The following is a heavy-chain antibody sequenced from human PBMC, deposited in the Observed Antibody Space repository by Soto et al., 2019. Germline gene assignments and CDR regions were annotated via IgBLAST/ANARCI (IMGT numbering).Heavy chain of an antibody. J-gene: IGHJ6*02. CDR3: ATGKLAGLVPSANEADYYYCIDV. Sequence: GGSLRLSCAASGFTVSSNYMSWVRQAPGKGLEWVSVINSGGSTYYADSVKGRFTISRDNSKNKLYLQINSLRAEDTAVYYCATGKLAGLVPSANEADYYYCIDVWGQGTPVTVSS. D-gene: IGHD6-19*01. CDR2: INSGGST. V-gene: IGHV3-66*01. CDR1: GFTVSSNY.